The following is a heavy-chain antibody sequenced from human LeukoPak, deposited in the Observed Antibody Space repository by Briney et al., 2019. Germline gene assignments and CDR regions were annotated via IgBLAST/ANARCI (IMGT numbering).Heavy chain of an antibody. J-gene: IGHJ3*02. D-gene: IGHD3-10*01. CDR1: GGSISSGGYY. CDR2: IYYSGST. Sequence: TSETLSLTCTVSGGSISSGGYYWSWIRQHPGKGLEWIGYIYYSGSTYYNPSLKSRVTISVDTSKNQFSLKLSSVTAADTAVYYCARDRDPMVRGVSEAFDIWGQGTMVTVSS. CDR3: ARDRDPMVRGVSEAFDI. V-gene: IGHV4-31*03.